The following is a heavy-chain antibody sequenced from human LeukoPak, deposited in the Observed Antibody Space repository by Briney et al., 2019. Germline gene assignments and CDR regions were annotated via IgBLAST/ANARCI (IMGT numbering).Heavy chain of an antibody. CDR1: GGSISSGDYY. Sequence: SETLSLTCTVSGGSISSGDYYWSWIRQPPGKGLEWIGYIYYSGSTYYNPSLKSRVTMSVDTSKNQFSLKLSSVTAADTAVYYCARGYGSGPLGMDVWGQGTTVTVSS. V-gene: IGHV4-30-4*01. D-gene: IGHD3-10*01. CDR2: IYYSGST. CDR3: ARGYGSGPLGMDV. J-gene: IGHJ6*02.